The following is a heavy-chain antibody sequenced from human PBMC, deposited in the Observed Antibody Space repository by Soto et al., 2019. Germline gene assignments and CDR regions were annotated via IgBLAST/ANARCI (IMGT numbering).Heavy chain of an antibody. Sequence: QLQLQESGPGLVKPAETLSLPCAVPGGAITSSSYHWGWIRQPPGRGLEWIGTIYYTGNTYYNPSLRGRVTISIDTSSNKFFLQLTCVSAADTAVYYCARHPSCPDYWGQGALVTVSS. CDR1: GGAITSSSYH. V-gene: IGHV4-39*01. J-gene: IGHJ4*02. CDR2: IYYTGNT. CDR3: ARHPSCPDY.